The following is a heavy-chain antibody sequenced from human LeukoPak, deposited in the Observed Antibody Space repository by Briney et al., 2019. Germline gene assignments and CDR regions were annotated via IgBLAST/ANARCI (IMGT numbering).Heavy chain of an antibody. CDR3: ARIYSRGWSLDY. J-gene: IGHJ4*02. D-gene: IGHD6-19*01. Sequence: SETLSLTCTVSGGSISSYYWTWIRQSAGKGLEWIGRMYTSGSTKYSPSFESRVTMSGDASKNQFSLRLNSVTAADTAIYYCARIYSRGWSLDYWGPGTLVTVSS. V-gene: IGHV4-4*07. CDR2: MYTSGST. CDR1: GGSISSYY.